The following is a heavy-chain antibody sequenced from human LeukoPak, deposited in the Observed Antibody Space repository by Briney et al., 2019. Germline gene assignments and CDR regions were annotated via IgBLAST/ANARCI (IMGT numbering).Heavy chain of an antibody. J-gene: IGHJ5*02. V-gene: IGHV1-2*02. CDR2: INPNSSGT. CDR3: ARDLIAARWQA. D-gene: IGHD6-6*01. Sequence: GASVKVSCKASGYTFTGYYMHWVRQAPGQGLEWMGWINPNSSGTNYAQKFKGRVTMTRDTSISTAYMELNRLRSDDTAVYYCARDLIAARWQAWGQGTLVTVSS. CDR1: GYTFTGYY.